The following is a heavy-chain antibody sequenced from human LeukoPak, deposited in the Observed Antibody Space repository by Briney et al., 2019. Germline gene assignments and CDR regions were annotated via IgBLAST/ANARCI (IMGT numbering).Heavy chain of an antibody. J-gene: IGHJ6*02. CDR1: GFTFSSYE. D-gene: IGHD3-3*01. CDR2: ISSSGSTI. Sequence: PGGSLRLSCAASGFTFSSYEMNWVRQAPGKGLEWVSYISSSGSTIYYADSVKGRFTISRDNAKNSLYLQMNSLRAEDTAVYYCARKKNYDVWSGYPFYYYYGMDVWGQGTTVTVSS. V-gene: IGHV3-48*03. CDR3: ARKKNYDVWSGYPFYYYYGMDV.